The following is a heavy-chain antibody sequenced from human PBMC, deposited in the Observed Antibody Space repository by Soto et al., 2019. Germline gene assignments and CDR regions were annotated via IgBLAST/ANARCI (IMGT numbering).Heavy chain of an antibody. Sequence: QVQLQESGPGLVKPSETLSLTCTVSGGSVSSGSYSWSWIRQPPGKGLEWIGYIYNSGGTNYNPSLKSRVTISVDTSKNQFCLKMSSVTAADTAVYYCARVGVRLGRIADRPQADPYYYAMDVWGQGTTVTVSS. D-gene: IGHD6-6*01. CDR2: IYNSGGT. J-gene: IGHJ6*02. CDR1: GGSVSSGSYS. V-gene: IGHV4-61*01. CDR3: ARVGVRLGRIADRPQADPYYYAMDV.